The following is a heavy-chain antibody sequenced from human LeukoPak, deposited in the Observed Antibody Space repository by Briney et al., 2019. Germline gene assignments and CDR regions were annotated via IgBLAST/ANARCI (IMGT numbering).Heavy chain of an antibody. CDR2: ISGSGGST. Sequence: GGSLRLSCAASGFTFSSYAMSWVRQAPGEGREWVSAISGSGGSTYYADSVKGRFTISRDNSKNTLYLQMNSLRAEDTAVYYCAKLDYGDYGYFDLWGRGTLVTVSS. D-gene: IGHD4-17*01. CDR1: GFTFSSYA. CDR3: AKLDYGDYGYFDL. V-gene: IGHV3-23*01. J-gene: IGHJ2*01.